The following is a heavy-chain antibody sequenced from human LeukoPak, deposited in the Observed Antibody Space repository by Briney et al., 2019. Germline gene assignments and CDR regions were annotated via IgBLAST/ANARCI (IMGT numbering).Heavy chain of an antibody. CDR2: MRYDGSNK. D-gene: IGHD4-17*01. CDR3: ARDEGDYGDYQFSYYYYGMDV. Sequence: PGGSLRLSCAASGFTFSSYSMNWVRQAPGKGLEWVAFMRYDGSNKYYADSVKGRFTISRDNSKNTLYLQMNSLRAEDTAVYYCARDEGDYGDYQFSYYYYGMDVWGQGTTVTVSS. J-gene: IGHJ6*02. CDR1: GFTFSSYS. V-gene: IGHV3-30*02.